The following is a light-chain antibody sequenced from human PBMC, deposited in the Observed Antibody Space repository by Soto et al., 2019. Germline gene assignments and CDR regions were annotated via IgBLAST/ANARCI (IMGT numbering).Light chain of an antibody. J-gene: IGKJ1*01. Sequence: IQMTQSPSTVSASVGDRVAITCRASQSIGIWLAWYQQKPGKAPRFLIYTASTLLGGVPSRFSGSGSGTEFPLTISSLQPDDFATYYCQKYRDYSWTFGQGTKVEIK. CDR1: QSIGIW. V-gene: IGKV1-5*03. CDR3: QKYRDYSWT. CDR2: TAS.